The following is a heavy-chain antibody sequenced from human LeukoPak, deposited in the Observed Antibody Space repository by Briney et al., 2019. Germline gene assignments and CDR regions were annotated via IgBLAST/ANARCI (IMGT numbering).Heavy chain of an antibody. J-gene: IGHJ4*02. Sequence: PSETLSLTCTVSGGSVSSSSYYWGWIRQPPGKGLEWIGIMYYSGTTYYNPSLKSRVTISVDTSKNQFSLKLSPVTAADTAVYYCARLTYDIFTGYHHACFDYWGQGTLVTVSS. V-gene: IGHV4-39*01. D-gene: IGHD3-9*01. CDR2: MYYSGTT. CDR3: ARLTYDIFTGYHHACFDY. CDR1: GGSVSSSSYY.